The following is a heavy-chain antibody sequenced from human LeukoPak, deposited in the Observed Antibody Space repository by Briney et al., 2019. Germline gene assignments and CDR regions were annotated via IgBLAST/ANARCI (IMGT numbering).Heavy chain of an antibody. CDR3: AKPIVVVTANEYYFDY. J-gene: IGHJ4*02. D-gene: IGHD2-21*02. CDR2: ISYDGSNK. Sequence: GGSLRLSCAASGFTFSTSAMHWVRQAPGKGLEWVAVISYDGSNKYYADSVKGRFTISRDNSKNTLYLQMNSLRAEDTAVYYCAKPIVVVTANEYYFDYWGQGTLVTVSS. V-gene: IGHV3-30*18. CDR1: GFTFSTSA.